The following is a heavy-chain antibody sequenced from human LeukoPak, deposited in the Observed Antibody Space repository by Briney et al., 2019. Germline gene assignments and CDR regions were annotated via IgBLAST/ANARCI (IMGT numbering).Heavy chain of an antibody. D-gene: IGHD3/OR15-3a*01. CDR2: IYYSGNI. J-gene: IGHJ4*02. CDR3: ARQTGSGLFILP. CDR1: GVSISSSNSY. V-gene: IGHV4-39*01. Sequence: SETLSLTCTVSGVSISSSNSYWGWIRQPPGKGLEWIGSIYYSGNIYYNASLKSQVSISIDTSKNQFSLRLTSVTAADTAVYYCARQTGSGLFILPGGQGTLVTVSS.